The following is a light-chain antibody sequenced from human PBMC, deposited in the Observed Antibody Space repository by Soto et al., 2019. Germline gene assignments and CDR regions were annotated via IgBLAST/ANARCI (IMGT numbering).Light chain of an antibody. Sequence: IVLTQSPATLSLSPGERATLSCRASQSVSYYLAWYQQKPGQAPRLLIYDASNRATGIPARFSGSGSGTDFTLTISSLEPEDFAIYYCQQRSNSYTFGQGTKLEIK. V-gene: IGKV3-11*01. CDR3: QQRSNSYT. J-gene: IGKJ2*01. CDR1: QSVSYY. CDR2: DAS.